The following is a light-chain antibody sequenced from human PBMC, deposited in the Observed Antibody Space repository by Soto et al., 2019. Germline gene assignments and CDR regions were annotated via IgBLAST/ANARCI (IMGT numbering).Light chain of an antibody. J-gene: IGKJ1*01. CDR2: GAS. V-gene: IGKV3-20*01. CDR1: QSVRSDY. Sequence: ETVLTQSPGILSLSPGERATLSCRASQSVRSDYLAWFQQKPGQAPRLLTYGASTRAAGIPDRFDGSGSGTDFTLTITRLEPEDFAVYYCQQYGSLPKTFGQGTKVDIK. CDR3: QQYGSLPKT.